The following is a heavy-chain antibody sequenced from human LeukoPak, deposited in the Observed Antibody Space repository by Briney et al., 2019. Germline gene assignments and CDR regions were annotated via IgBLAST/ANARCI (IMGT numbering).Heavy chain of an antibody. V-gene: IGHV4-31*03. CDR1: GGSISSSSYY. CDR2: IYYSGTT. D-gene: IGHD2-15*01. J-gene: IGHJ4*02. CDR3: ASRYCSGGSYYGTLDY. Sequence: PSETLSLTCTVSGGSISSSSYYWNWIRQHPGKGLEWIGHIYYSGTTYYNPSLKSRVTISVDTSKNQFSMKVISVSAADTAVYYCASRYCSGGSYYGTLDYWGQGTLVTVSS.